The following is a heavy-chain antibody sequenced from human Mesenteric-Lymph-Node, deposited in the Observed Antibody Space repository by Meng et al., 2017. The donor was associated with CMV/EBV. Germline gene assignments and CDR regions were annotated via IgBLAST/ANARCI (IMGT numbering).Heavy chain of an antibody. CDR1: GFIFDNFS. D-gene: IGHD1-26*01. V-gene: IGHV3-21*01. CDR2: ISISSTYI. J-gene: IGHJ4*02. CDR3: ARALGSGSRRGIDY. Sequence: GESLKISCTASGFIFDNFSMNWVRQAPGKGLEWVSSISISSTYIYYADSMKGRFTVSRDNAKNSLYLQINSLRAEDTAVYYCARALGSGSRRGIDYWGQGTLVPSPQ.